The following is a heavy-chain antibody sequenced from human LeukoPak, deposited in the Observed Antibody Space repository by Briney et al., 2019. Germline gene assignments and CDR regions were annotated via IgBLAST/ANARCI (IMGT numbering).Heavy chain of an antibody. J-gene: IGHJ5*02. Sequence: APVKLSCKASGYTFTSSGISWVPQAPGPRLECRRGISAYIANTKYATNLPGRVTMTTDTSTSTAYMELRSLRPDDTAVYYCARAASGLLLWFGDSPGWFDPWGQGTLVTVSS. CDR1: GYTFTSSG. V-gene: IGHV1-18*01. D-gene: IGHD3-10*01. CDR3: ARAASGLLLWFGDSPGWFDP. CDR2: ISAYIANT.